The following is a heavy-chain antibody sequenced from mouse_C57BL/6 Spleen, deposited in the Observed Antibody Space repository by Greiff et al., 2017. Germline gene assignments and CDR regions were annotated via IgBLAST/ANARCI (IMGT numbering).Heavy chain of an antibody. V-gene: IGHV1-55*01. J-gene: IGHJ2*01. CDR2: IYPGSGST. D-gene: IGHD1-1*01. CDR1: GYTFTSYW. CDR3: ARYYYGSSPYYFDY. Sequence: VQLQQPGAELVKPGASVKMSCKASGYTFTSYWITWVKQRPGQGLEWIGDIYPGSGSTNYNEKFKSKATLTVDTSSSTAYMQLSSLTSEASAVYYCARYYYGSSPYYFDYWGQGTTRTVSS.